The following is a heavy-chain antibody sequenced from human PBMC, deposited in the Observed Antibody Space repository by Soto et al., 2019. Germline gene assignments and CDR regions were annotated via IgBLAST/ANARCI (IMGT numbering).Heavy chain of an antibody. Sequence: VQLVESGGGVVQPGRSLRLSCAASGFTFSDYAMHWVRQAPGKGLEWVAVVSHDGRNTHYEDSVKGRFTISRDSSKNTVSLEMTSLRAEDTAVYYCAKGGRQWLVTSDFNYWGQGDLVTVPS. V-gene: IGHV3-30*18. CDR1: GFTFSDYA. J-gene: IGHJ4*02. D-gene: IGHD6-19*01. CDR2: VSHDGRNT. CDR3: AKGGRQWLVTSDFNY.